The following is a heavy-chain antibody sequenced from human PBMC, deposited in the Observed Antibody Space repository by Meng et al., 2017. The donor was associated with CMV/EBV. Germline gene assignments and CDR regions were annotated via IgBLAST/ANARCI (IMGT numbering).Heavy chain of an antibody. D-gene: IGHD2-15*01. Sequence: VSVKVSCKASGYTFTGYYVHWVRQAPGQGLEWMGWINPNSGGTNYAQKFQGRVTMTRDTSISTAYMELGRLRSDDTAVYYCSRVRGRLCDYWGQGTLVTVSS. J-gene: IGHJ4*02. CDR2: INPNSGGT. CDR1: GYTFTGYY. CDR3: SRVRGRLCDY. V-gene: IGHV1-2*02.